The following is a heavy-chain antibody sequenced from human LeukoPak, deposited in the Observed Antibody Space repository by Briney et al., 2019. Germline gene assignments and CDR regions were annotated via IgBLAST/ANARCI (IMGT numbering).Heavy chain of an antibody. Sequence: PGGSLRLSCAASGFTFSSYWMSWVRQAPGKGLEWVANIKQDGSEKYYVDSVKGRFTISRDNAKNSLYLQMNSLRAEDTAVYYCARDSGDDYVWGSYRSLIDYWGQGTLVTVSS. CDR1: GFTFSSYW. CDR2: IKQDGSEK. V-gene: IGHV3-7*01. J-gene: IGHJ4*02. D-gene: IGHD3-16*02. CDR3: ARDSGDDYVWGSYRSLIDY.